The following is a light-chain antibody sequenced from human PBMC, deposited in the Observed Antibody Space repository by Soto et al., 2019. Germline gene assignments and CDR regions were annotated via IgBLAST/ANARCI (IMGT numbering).Light chain of an antibody. CDR1: QSLVHSDGNTY. CDR3: MQGTHWPPYT. CDR2: KVS. Sequence: DVVMTQSPLSLPVTLGQPASISCRSSQSLVHSDGNTYLNWFHQRPGQSPRRLIYKVSNRDSGVPDRFSGSGSDTDFTLQLSGVEAEDVVVSYCMQGTHWPPYTFGKGTKLEIK. V-gene: IGKV2-30*02. J-gene: IGKJ2*01.